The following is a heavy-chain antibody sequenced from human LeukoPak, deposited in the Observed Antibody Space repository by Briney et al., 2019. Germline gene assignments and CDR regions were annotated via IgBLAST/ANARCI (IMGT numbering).Heavy chain of an antibody. Sequence: GGSLRLSCAASGFTFNTFWMTWLRQAPGKGPEWVANIKHDGSETDYLDSVEGRFTISRDNAKNSLYLQMNNLRAEDTAVYYCARIGHDYGDYFDSWGQGTLVTVSS. CDR1: GFTFNTFW. CDR3: ARIGHDYGDYFDS. V-gene: IGHV3-7*03. D-gene: IGHD4-17*01. J-gene: IGHJ4*02. CDR2: IKHDGSET.